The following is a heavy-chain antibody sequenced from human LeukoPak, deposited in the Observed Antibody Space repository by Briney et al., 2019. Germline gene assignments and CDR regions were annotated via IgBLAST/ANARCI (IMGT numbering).Heavy chain of an antibody. D-gene: IGHD4/OR15-4a*01. V-gene: IGHV5-51*01. J-gene: IGHJ4*02. CDR1: GNTLIKYW. CDR2: IYVSDSDT. Sequence: RGESLKISCRTSGNTLIKYWIGWVRQMPGKGLEWLGIIYVSDSDTTYSPSFQGQVTMAADKSTDTAYLQWSSLKASDTAMYHCLRPFYNDYGRLLWGQGTLVTVSS. CDR3: LRPFYNDYGRLL.